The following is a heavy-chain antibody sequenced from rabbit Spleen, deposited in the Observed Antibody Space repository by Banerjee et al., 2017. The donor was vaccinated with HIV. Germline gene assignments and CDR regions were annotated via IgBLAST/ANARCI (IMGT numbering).Heavy chain of an antibody. CDR3: ARAPDSGYWAVAFNL. D-gene: IGHD1-1*01. CDR2: INGITGKA. V-gene: IGHV1S40*01. CDR1: GVSFSSSSY. J-gene: IGHJ4*01. Sequence: QSLEESGGDLVKPGASLTLTCTASGVSFSSSSYMCWVRQAPGKGLEWIACINGITGKALYASWAKGRFTLSKTSSTTVTLQMTSLTAADTATHFCARAPDSGYWAVAFNLWGQGTLVTVS.